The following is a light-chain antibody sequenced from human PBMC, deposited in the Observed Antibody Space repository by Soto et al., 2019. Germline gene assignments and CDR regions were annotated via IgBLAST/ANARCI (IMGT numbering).Light chain of an antibody. V-gene: IGKV1-39*01. CDR3: QHSYRTPST. CDR1: QSITTY. J-gene: IGKJ5*01. Sequence: DVQMTQSPSSLSASVGDRVTVTCRASQSITTYINWYHQKPVKAPKLLTCASSSLPTGVPSRFSGSGSGTDFTLTISSLQQEDFATYCHQHSYRTPSTFGQGTRLDIK. CDR2: ASS.